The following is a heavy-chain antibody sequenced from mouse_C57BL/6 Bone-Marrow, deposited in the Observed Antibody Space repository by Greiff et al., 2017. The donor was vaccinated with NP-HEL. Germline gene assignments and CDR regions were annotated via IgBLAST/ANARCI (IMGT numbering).Heavy chain of an antibody. CDR1: GFSLTSYG. J-gene: IGHJ1*03. V-gene: IGHV2-2*01. CDR2: IWCGGST. CDR3: ARTPPHYYGPLHWYFDV. D-gene: IGHD1-2*01. Sequence: QVQLQQSGPGLVQPSQSLSITCTVSGFSLTSYGVHWVRQSPGKGLEWLGVIWCGGSTDYNAAFISSLSISKDNSTSQVLFTMNRLQADDTAIYYCARTPPHYYGPLHWYFDVWGTGTTVTVSS.